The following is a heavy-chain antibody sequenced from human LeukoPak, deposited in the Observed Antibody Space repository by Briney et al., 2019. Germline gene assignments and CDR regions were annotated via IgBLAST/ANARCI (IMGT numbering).Heavy chain of an antibody. V-gene: IGHV1-2*02. CDR1: GYTFTGYY. Sequence: ASVKVSCKASGYTFTGYYMHWVRQAPGQGLEWMGWINPNSGGTNYAQKFQGRVTMTRDTSISTAYMELSRLRSDDTAVYYCARDMDIVVVPAAPGYWGQGTLVTVSS. CDR2: INPNSGGT. J-gene: IGHJ4*02. CDR3: ARDMDIVVVPAAPGY. D-gene: IGHD2-2*03.